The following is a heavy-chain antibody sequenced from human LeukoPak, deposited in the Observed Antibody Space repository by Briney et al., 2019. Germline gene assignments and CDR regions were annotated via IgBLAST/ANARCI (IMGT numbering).Heavy chain of an antibody. CDR1: GGTFSSYA. Sequence: SVKVSCKASGGTFSSYAISWVRQAPGQGLEWMGRIIPILDIANYAQKFQGRVTITADKSTSTAYMELSSLRSDDTAVYYCARAPRAAAFLFDYWGQGTLVTVSS. D-gene: IGHD6-13*01. J-gene: IGHJ4*02. V-gene: IGHV1-69*04. CDR3: ARAPRAAAFLFDY. CDR2: IIPILDIA.